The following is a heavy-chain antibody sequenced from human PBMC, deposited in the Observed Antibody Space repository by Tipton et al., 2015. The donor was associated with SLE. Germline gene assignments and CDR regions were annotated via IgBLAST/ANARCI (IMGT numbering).Heavy chain of an antibody. D-gene: IGHD2-8*02. J-gene: IGHJ4*02. CDR2: ISNSETT. CDR3: AKDGQLVLYASYFDH. V-gene: IGHV4-59*11. Sequence: TLSLTCTVSGGSISSHYWSWIRQAPGKGLEWIGYISNSETTSYNPSLKSRVTISLDTSKNQFSLKLRSVTAADTAVYYCAKDGQLVLYASYFDHWGQGTLVTVSS. CDR1: GGSISSHY.